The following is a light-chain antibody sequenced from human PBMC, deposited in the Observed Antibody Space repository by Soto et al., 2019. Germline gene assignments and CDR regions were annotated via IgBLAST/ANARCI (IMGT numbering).Light chain of an antibody. J-gene: IGKJ1*01. CDR3: MQGRHWPPK. CDR1: QSLVYSDGNTY. V-gene: IGKV2-30*01. CDR2: EAS. Sequence: DVVMTQSPLSLPVTLGQPASISCRSSQSLVYSDGNTYLSWFQQRPGQSPRRLIYEASNRDSGVPDRFSGSGSGTDFTLKISRVEAEDVGVYYCMQGRHWPPKFGQGTKVEIK.